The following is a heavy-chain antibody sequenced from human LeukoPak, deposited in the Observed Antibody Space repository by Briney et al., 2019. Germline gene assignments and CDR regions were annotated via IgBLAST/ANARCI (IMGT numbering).Heavy chain of an antibody. CDR2: IYHSGST. CDR1: GGSISGGGYS. J-gene: IGHJ4*02. D-gene: IGHD3-22*01. Sequence: SETLSLTCAVSGGSISGGGYSWSWIRQPPGKGLEWIGYIYHSGSTYYNPSLKSRVTISVDRSKNQFSLKLSSVTAADTAVYYCARGSGYDSSGYYPYWGQGTLVTVSS. CDR3: ARGSGYDSSGYYPY. V-gene: IGHV4-30-2*01.